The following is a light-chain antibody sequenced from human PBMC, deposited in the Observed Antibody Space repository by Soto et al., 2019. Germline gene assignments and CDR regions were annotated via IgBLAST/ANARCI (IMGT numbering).Light chain of an antibody. CDR2: EGS. V-gene: IGLV2-23*01. J-gene: IGLJ2*01. CDR3: CSYAGSSIHVV. Sequence: QSALTQPASVSGSPGQSITISCTGTSSDVGSYNLVSWYQQHPGKAPKPMIYEGSKRPSGVSNRFSGSKSGNTASLTISGLQAEDEADYYCCSYAGSSIHVVFGGGTQLTVL. CDR1: SSDVGSYNL.